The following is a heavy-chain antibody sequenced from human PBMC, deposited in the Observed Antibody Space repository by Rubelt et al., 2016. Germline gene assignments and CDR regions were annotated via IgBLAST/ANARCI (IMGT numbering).Heavy chain of an antibody. V-gene: IGHV3-74*02. Sequence: EVQLLESGGGLVQPGGSLRLSCAASGFTFSSYAMSWVRQAPGKGLVWVSRINSDGSSTSYADSVKGRFTISRDNAKNSLYLQMSGLRDEDTAVYYCARGGVTMIVVVIEDTFDYWGQGTLVTVSS. CDR3: ARGGVTMIVVVIEDTFDY. CDR1: GFTFSSYA. CDR2: INSDGSST. D-gene: IGHD3-22*01. J-gene: IGHJ4*02.